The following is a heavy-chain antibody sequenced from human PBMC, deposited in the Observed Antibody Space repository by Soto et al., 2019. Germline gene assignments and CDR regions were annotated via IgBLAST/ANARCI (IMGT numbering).Heavy chain of an antibody. V-gene: IGHV3-21*01. CDR2: ISSSSSYI. CDR1: GFTFSSYS. J-gene: IGHJ4*02. CDR3: ARGAHMAAVGTWFDY. Sequence: EVQLVESGGGLVKPGGSLRLSCAASGFTFSSYSMNWVRQAPGKGLEWVSSISSSSSYIYYADSVKGRFTISRDNAKNSLYLQMNSLRAEDTAVYYCARGAHMAAVGTWFDYWGQGTLVTVSS. D-gene: IGHD6-13*01.